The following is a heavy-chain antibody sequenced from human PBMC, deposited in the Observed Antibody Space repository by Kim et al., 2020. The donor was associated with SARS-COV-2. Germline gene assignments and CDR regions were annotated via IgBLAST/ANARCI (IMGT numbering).Heavy chain of an antibody. V-gene: IGHV4-59*13. CDR3: ARGGTAGWYGYYYYGMDV. CDR2: IYYSGST. J-gene: IGHJ6*02. Sequence: SETLSLTCTVSGGSISSDYWSWIRQPPGKGLEWIGYIYYSGSTNYNHSLKSRVTISVDTSKNQFSLKLNSVTAADTAVYYCARGGTAGWYGYYYYGMDVWGQGTSVTVSS. D-gene: IGHD6-19*01. CDR1: GGSISSDY.